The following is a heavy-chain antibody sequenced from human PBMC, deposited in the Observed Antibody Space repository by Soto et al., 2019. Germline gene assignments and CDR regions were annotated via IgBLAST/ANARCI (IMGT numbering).Heavy chain of an antibody. CDR1: GGSVDSGNHY. J-gene: IGHJ4*02. CDR3: GRGMGSGMNTGVFDH. V-gene: IGHV4-30-4*01. Sequence: QVLVQESGPGLVKPSQTLTLSCTVSGGSVDSGNHYWNWIRQPPGKGLEWIGYIYYGESTYYNPSPQGPANLSVGTAQSRFSPRLASVTAADTAVYYCGRGMGSGMNTGVFDHWGQGTLVTVSS. CDR2: IYYGEST. D-gene: IGHD4-17*01.